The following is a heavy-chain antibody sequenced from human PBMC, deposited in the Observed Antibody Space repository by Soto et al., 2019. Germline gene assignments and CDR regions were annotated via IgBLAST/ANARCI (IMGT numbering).Heavy chain of an antibody. CDR2: IDPSDSYT. D-gene: IGHD6-13*01. V-gene: IGHV5-10-1*01. J-gene: IGHJ6*02. Sequence: GGSLKISCKGSGYSFTSYWISWVRQMPGKGLEWMGRIDPSDSYTNYSPSFQGHVTISADKSISTAYLQWSSLKASDTAMYYCERLCTAAGGYYGMDFWGQGTTVTVSS. CDR3: ERLCTAAGGYYGMDF. CDR1: GYSFTSYW.